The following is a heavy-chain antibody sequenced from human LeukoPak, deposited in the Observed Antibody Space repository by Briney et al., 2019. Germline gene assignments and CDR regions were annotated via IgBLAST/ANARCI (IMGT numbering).Heavy chain of an antibody. Sequence: SGPTLVSPPQTLTLTCTFSGFSLSTRGMRVSWIRQPPGKALEWLARIDWDDDKFYSTSLKTRLTISKDTSKNQVVLTMTNMDPVDTATYYCARIGYSSSSDYWGQGTLVTVSS. D-gene: IGHD6-6*01. J-gene: IGHJ4*02. CDR2: IDWDDDK. CDR3: ARIGYSSSSDY. CDR1: GFSLSTRGMR. V-gene: IGHV2-70*04.